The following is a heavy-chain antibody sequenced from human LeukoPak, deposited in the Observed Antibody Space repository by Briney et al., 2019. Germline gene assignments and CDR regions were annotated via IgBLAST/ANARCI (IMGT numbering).Heavy chain of an antibody. CDR2: MNPNSGNT. J-gene: IGHJ4*02. CDR3: AKDDSSGWYGGFDY. V-gene: IGHV1-8*03. D-gene: IGHD6-19*01. Sequence: ASVKVSCKASGYTFTSYDINWVRQATGQGLEWMGWMNPNSGNTGYAQKFQGRVTITRNTSISTAYMELSSLRAEDTALYYCAKDDSSGWYGGFDYWGQGTLVTVSS. CDR1: GYTFTSYD.